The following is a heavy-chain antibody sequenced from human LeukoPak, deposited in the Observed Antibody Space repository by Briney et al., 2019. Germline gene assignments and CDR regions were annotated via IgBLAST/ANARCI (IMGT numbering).Heavy chain of an antibody. CDR3: AKDRWSGSYLDY. Sequence: GGSLRLSCAASGFTFSSYGMHWVRQAPGKGLEWVAFIRYDGSNRYYADSVKGRFTISRDNSKNTLYLQMNSLRAEDTAVYYCAKDRWSGSYLDYWGQGTLVTVSS. CDR1: GFTFSSYG. V-gene: IGHV3-30*02. CDR2: IRYDGSNR. D-gene: IGHD1-26*01. J-gene: IGHJ4*02.